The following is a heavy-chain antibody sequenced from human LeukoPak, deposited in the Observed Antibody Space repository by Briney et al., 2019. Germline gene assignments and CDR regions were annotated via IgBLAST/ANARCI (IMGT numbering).Heavy chain of an antibody. CDR2: IYYSGST. D-gene: IGHD3-22*01. V-gene: IGHV4-31*03. Sequence: SQTLSLTCTVSGGSISSGGYYWSWIRQHPGKGLEWIGYIYYSGSTYYNPSLKSRVTISVDTSKNQFSLKLSSVTAADTAVYYCARHGGYYDSSGYFGYWGQGTLVTVSS. CDR3: ARHGGYYDSSGYFGY. J-gene: IGHJ4*02. CDR1: GGSISSGGYY.